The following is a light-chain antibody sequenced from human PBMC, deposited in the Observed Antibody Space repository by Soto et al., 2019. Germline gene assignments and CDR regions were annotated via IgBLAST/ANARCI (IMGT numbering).Light chain of an antibody. J-gene: IGKJ1*01. CDR3: QHYNNWPPWT. CDR1: QSVSIN. CDR2: GAS. Sequence: EIVMTQSPATLSVSPGERVTLSCRASQSVSINLAWYQQKPGQAPRLLIYGASTRATGIPARFSGSGSGTEFTLTISSLQSEDFAVYYCQHYNNWPPWTFGQETKVEIK. V-gene: IGKV3-15*01.